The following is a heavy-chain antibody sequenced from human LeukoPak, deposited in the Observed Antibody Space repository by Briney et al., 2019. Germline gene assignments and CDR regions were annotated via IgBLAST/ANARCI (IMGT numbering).Heavy chain of an antibody. CDR2: INWNGGST. CDR1: GFTFDDHG. Sequence: GGSLRLSCAASGFTFDDHGTSWVRQAPGKGLEWVSGINWNGGSTGYADSVKGRFTISRDNAKNSLYLQMNSLRAEDTALYYCARVVDRSGKYYYYMDVWGKGTTVTVSS. D-gene: IGHD3/OR15-3a*01. J-gene: IGHJ6*03. V-gene: IGHV3-20*04. CDR3: ARVVDRSGKYYYYMDV.